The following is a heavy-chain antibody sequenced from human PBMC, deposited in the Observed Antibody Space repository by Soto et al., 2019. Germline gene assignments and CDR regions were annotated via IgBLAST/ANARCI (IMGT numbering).Heavy chain of an antibody. CDR3: ARGRYSGYARPFDP. Sequence: SETLSLTCTVSGSSISSGDYYWSWIRQPPGKGLEWIGYIYYSGSTYYNPSLKSRVTISVDTSKNQFSLKLSSVTAADTAVYYCARGRYSGYARPFDPWGQGTLVTVSS. D-gene: IGHD5-12*01. V-gene: IGHV4-30-4*01. CDR1: GSSISSGDYY. CDR2: IYYSGST. J-gene: IGHJ5*02.